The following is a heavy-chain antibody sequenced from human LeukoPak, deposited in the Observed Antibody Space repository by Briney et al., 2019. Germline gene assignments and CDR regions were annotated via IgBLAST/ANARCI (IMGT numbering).Heavy chain of an antibody. D-gene: IGHD1-7*01. CDR2: IYTSGST. CDR1: GGSISSYY. V-gene: IGHV4-4*09. J-gene: IGHJ5*02. CDR3: ARDITGTTGDWFDP. Sequence: SETLSLTCTVSGGSISSYYWSWIRQPPGKGLEWIGYIYTSGSTNYNPSLKSRVTISVDTSKHQFSLKLSSVTAADTAVYYCARDITGTTGDWFDPWGQGTLVTVSS.